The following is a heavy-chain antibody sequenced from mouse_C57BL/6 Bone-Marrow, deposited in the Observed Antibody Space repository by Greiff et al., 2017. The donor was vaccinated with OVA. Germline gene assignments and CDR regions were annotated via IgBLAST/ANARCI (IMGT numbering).Heavy chain of an antibody. CDR2: ISNGGGST. D-gene: IGHD2-2*01. J-gene: IGHJ3*01. CDR3: ARNGYPWFAY. Sequence: EVQRVESGGGLVQPGGSLKLSCAASGFTFSDYYMYWVRQTPEKRLEWVAYISNGGGSTYYPDTVKGRFTISRDNAKNTLYLQMSRLKSEDTAMYYCARNGYPWFAYWGQGTLVTVSA. V-gene: IGHV5-12*01. CDR1: GFTFSDYY.